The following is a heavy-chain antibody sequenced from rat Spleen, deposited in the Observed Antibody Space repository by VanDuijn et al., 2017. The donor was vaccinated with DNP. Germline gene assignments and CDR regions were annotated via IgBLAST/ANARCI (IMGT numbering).Heavy chain of an antibody. Sequence: EVRLVESGGGLVQPGGSMKLSCAASGFNFNTYDMAWVRLAPTKGLEWVTYINYDGGNTYYRDSVKGRFTISRDNAKSTLYLQMDSLMSEDSATYYCTTLNYYASLSEYFDYWGPGVMVTVSS. CDR2: INYDGGNT. D-gene: IGHD1-12*01. J-gene: IGHJ2*01. CDR3: TTLNYYASLSEYFDY. V-gene: IGHV5-25*01. CDR1: GFNFNTYD.